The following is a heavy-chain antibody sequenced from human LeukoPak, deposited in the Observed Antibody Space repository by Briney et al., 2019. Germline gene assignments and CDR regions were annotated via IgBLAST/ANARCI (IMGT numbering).Heavy chain of an antibody. CDR1: GFTFSLYA. J-gene: IGHJ4*01. CDR3: ARDTIQPGLIDD. V-gene: IGHV3-21*05. Sequence: GVLRLSCAASGFTFSLYAMNWVRQAPGKGLEWISYINSGGDDIHYAASVKGRFTISRDDARNTLYLQLSSLRAEDTAVYYCARDTIQPGLIDDWGQGTLVTVSS. CDR2: INSGGDDI. D-gene: IGHD2-2*01.